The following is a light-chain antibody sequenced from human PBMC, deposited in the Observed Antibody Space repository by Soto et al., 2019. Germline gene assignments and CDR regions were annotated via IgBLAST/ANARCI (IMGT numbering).Light chain of an antibody. CDR2: DAS. CDR3: QQYDNHPLLT. CDR1: QDITNY. J-gene: IGKJ4*01. V-gene: IGKV1-33*01. Sequence: DIQMTQSPSSLSASVGDRVTITCQASQDITNYLNWYQQKPGKAPKLLLYDASHLETGVPSRLSGSDFGTDCTFTISRVQSEDLSTYYCQQYDNHPLLTCGGGTRADIK.